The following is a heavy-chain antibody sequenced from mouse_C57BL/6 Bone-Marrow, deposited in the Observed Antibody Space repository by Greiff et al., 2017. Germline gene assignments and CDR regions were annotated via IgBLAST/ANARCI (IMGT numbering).Heavy chain of an antibody. D-gene: IGHD3-1*01. Sequence: QVQLQQPGAELVKPGASVQLSCKASGYTFTSYWMHWVKQRPGQGLEWIGMIHPNSGSTNYNEKFKSKATLTVDQSSSTAYMQLSSLTSEDSAVYYCARRGTEGFAYWGQGTLVTVSA. V-gene: IGHV1-64*01. CDR2: IHPNSGST. CDR3: ARRGTEGFAY. CDR1: GYTFTSYW. J-gene: IGHJ3*01.